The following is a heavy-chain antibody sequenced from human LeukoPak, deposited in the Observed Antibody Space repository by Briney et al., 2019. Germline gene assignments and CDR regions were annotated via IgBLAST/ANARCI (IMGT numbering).Heavy chain of an antibody. J-gene: IGHJ5*02. Sequence: SGTLSLTCTVSGGSISSGGYYWSWIRQHPGKGLEWIGYIYYSGSTYYNPSLKSRVTISVDTSKNQFSLKLSSVTAADTAVYYCARDRENYYGSGELSWFDPWGQGTLVTVSS. CDR1: GGSISSGGYY. CDR2: IYYSGST. V-gene: IGHV4-31*03. D-gene: IGHD3-10*01. CDR3: ARDRENYYGSGELSWFDP.